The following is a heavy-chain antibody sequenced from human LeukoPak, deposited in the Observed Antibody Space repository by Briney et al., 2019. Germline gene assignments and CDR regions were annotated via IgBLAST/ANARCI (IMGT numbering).Heavy chain of an antibody. J-gene: IGHJ4*02. CDR3: ARGTFWSGYYHDY. Sequence: SETLSLTCTVSGGSITTYYWSWIRQPPGKGLEWIGFIFYSGTTNYNASLKSRVTISLNTSKTQFSLKLSSVTAADTAVYYCARGTFWSGYYHDYWGQGTLVTVSS. CDR2: IFYSGTT. D-gene: IGHD3-3*01. V-gene: IGHV4-59*01. CDR1: GGSITTYY.